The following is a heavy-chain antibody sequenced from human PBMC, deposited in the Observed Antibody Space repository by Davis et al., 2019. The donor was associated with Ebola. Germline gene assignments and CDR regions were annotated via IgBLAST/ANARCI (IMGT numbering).Heavy chain of an antibody. CDR2: IGAYNGNR. J-gene: IGHJ4*02. CDR3: ARGTYDSSGYYFDY. Sequence: AASVKVSCKASGYTFTNYFISWLRQAPGQGLEWMGWIGAYNGNRHYAQKFQGRVTMTTDTSTSTGYMELRSLRSDDTAVYYCARGTYDSSGYYFDYWGQGTLVTVSS. CDR1: GYTFTNYF. V-gene: IGHV1-18*01. D-gene: IGHD3-22*01.